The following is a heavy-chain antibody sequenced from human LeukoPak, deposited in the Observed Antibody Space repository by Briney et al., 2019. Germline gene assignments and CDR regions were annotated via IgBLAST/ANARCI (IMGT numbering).Heavy chain of an antibody. CDR1: GGSISSYY. D-gene: IGHD2-21*01. J-gene: IGHJ3*02. CDR2: IYTSGST. CDR3: ARQYCGGDCRDAFDI. V-gene: IGHV4-4*07. Sequence: PSETLSLTCTVSGGSISSYYWSWIRQPAGKGLEWIGRIYTSGSTNYNPSLKSRVTMSVDTSKNQFSLKLSSVTAADTAVYYCARQYCGGDCRDAFDIWGQGTMVTVSS.